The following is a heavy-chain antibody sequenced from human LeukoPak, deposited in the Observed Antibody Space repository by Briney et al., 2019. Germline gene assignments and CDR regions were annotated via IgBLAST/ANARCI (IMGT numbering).Heavy chain of an antibody. CDR2: INPNSGGT. CDR1: GYTFTGYY. D-gene: IGHD2-2*01. CDR3: ARGDIVVVPGALSGWEDYYGLDV. Sequence: GASVKVSCKASGYTFTGYYMHWVRQAPGQGLEWMGWINPNSGGTNPAQKFQGRVTMTRATSISAAYMELSRLRSDDTAVYYCARGDIVVVPGALSGWEDYYGLDVWGQGTTVTVSS. J-gene: IGHJ6*02. V-gene: IGHV1-2*02.